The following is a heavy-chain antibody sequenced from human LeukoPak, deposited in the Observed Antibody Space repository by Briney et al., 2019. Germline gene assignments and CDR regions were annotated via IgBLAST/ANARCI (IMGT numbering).Heavy chain of an antibody. D-gene: IGHD2-2*01. V-gene: IGHV4-38-2*02. Sequence: SETLSLTCTVSGYSISSGYYWGWIRQPPGKGLEWIGSIYHSGSTYYNPSLKSRVTISVDTSKNQFSLKLSSVTAADTAVYYSARQDLVVPAAGYYMDVWGKGTTVTVSS. CDR1: GYSISSGYY. CDR2: IYHSGST. CDR3: ARQDLVVPAAGYYMDV. J-gene: IGHJ6*03.